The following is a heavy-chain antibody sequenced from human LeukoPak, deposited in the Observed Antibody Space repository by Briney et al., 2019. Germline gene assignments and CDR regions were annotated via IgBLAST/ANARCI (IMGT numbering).Heavy chain of an antibody. CDR3: AREGPDIVVVPAAPLAY. V-gene: IGHV3-20*04. J-gene: IGHJ4*02. CDR1: GFTFDDYG. Sequence: PGGSLRLSCAASGFTFDDYGMSWVRQAPGKGLEWVSGINWNGGSTGYADSVKGRFTISRDNAKNSLYLQMNSLGAEDTALYYCAREGPDIVVVPAAPLAYWGQGTLVTVSS. D-gene: IGHD2-2*01. CDR2: INWNGGST.